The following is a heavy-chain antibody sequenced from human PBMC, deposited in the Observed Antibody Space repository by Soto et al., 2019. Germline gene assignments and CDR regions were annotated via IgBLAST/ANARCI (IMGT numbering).Heavy chain of an antibody. D-gene: IGHD6-19*01. CDR3: AKDRGSWCVASGLISCWPHDYGMDV. CDR1: GFTFSSYG. Sequence: TVGSLRLSCAASGFTFSSYGMHWVRQAPGKGLEWVAVISYDGSNKYYADSVKGRFTISRDNSKNTLYLQMNSLRAEDTAVYYCAKDRGSWCVASGLISCWPHDYGMDVWGQGTTVTVSS. J-gene: IGHJ6*02. CDR2: ISYDGSNK. V-gene: IGHV3-30*18.